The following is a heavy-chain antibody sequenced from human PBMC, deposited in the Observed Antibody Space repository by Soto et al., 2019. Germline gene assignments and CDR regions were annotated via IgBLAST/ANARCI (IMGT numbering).Heavy chain of an antibody. Sequence: GGSLRLSCTASGFTFGDYVMSWFRQATGKGLEWVGFIGSKAYGGRTEYAASVKGRFIISRDDSKSIAYLQMNSLKTEDTAVYYCTTNYYDSSGYDNWFDPWGQGTLVTVSS. CDR3: TTNYYDSSGYDNWFDP. CDR1: GFTFGDYV. V-gene: IGHV3-49*03. J-gene: IGHJ5*02. D-gene: IGHD3-22*01. CDR2: IGSKAYGGRT.